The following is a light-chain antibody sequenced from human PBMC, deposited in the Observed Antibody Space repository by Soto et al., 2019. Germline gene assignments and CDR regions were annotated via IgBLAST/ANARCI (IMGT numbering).Light chain of an antibody. V-gene: IGKV1-5*01. CDR2: DVF. J-gene: IGKJ2*01. Sequence: DIQMTHSPSSLSASVGDRVTITCRASPSITYWLAWYQQKPGRAPKLLIYDVFYMLTGDPSRFSGSGSGTEFTLTISSLQSYASATYYCQHYDSFSFTFGQGPKLEIK. CDR1: PSITYW. CDR3: QHYDSFSFT.